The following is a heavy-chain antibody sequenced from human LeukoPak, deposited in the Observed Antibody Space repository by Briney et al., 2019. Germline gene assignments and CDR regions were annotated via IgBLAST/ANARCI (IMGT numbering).Heavy chain of an antibody. V-gene: IGHV3-23*01. CDR2: ISGSGGST. CDR1: GFTFSSYA. J-gene: IGHJ6*03. CDR3: ARVSSYYHYYMDV. Sequence: GGSLRLSCAASGFTFSSYAMSWVRQAPGKGLEWVSAISGSGGSTYYADSVKGRFTISRDNSKNTLYLQMNSLRAEDTAVYYCARVSSYYHYYMDVWGKGTTVTVSS.